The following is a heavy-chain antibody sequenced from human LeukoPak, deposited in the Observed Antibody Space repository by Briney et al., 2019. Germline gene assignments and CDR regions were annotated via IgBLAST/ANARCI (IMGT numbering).Heavy chain of an antibody. V-gene: IGHV3-30-3*01. CDR2: ISYDGSNK. CDR3: AKVGRRDSYYDILTGSYYFDY. J-gene: IGHJ4*02. Sequence: GGSLRLSCAASGFTFSSYAMHWVRQAPGKGLEWVAVISYDGSNKYYADSVKGRFTISRDNSKNTLYLQMNSLRAEDTAVYYCAKVGRRDSYYDILTGSYYFDYWGQGTLVTVSS. CDR1: GFTFSSYA. D-gene: IGHD3-9*01.